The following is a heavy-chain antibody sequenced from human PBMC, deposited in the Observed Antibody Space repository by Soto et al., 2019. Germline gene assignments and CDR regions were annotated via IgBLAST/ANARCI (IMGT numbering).Heavy chain of an antibody. D-gene: IGHD3-10*01. Sequence: EVQLVESGGGLVQPGGSLRLSCAASGFTVSSNYRSWVRQAPGKGLEWVSIIYSGGRTHYADSVKGRFTISRDNSKNTLYLQMNCLRVEDTAVYCCAIVEWFGGGWCDRWGQGTLVSVSS. CDR3: AIVEWFGGGWCDR. CDR1: GFTVSSNY. CDR2: IYSGGRT. J-gene: IGHJ5*02. V-gene: IGHV3-66*01.